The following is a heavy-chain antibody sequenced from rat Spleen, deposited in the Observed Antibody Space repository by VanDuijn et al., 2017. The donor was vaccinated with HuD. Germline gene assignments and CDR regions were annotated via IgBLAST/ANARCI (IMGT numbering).Heavy chain of an antibody. CDR1: GFTFSNYY. J-gene: IGHJ3*01. D-gene: IGHD1-11*01. CDR3: ATGHYGGYWFAY. Sequence: EVQLVESDGGLVQPGRSLKLSCAASGFTFSNYYMAWVRQAPTKGLEWVASISPSGGSTYYPDSVKGRFTISRDNAKSTQYLQMDSLRSEDTATYYCATGHYGGYWFAYWGQGTLVTVSS. CDR2: ISPSGGST. V-gene: IGHV5-27*01.